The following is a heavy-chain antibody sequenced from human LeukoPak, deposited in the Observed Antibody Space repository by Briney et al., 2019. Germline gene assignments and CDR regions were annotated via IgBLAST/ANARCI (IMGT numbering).Heavy chain of an antibody. D-gene: IGHD4-17*01. CDR2: IKQDGSEY. J-gene: IGHJ6*02. Sequence: GGSLRLSCAASRFTFSNYRMSWVRQAPGKGLEWVANIKQDGSEYSYVDSVEGRFTISRDNAKNSLFLQMNSLRAEDTAVYYCARWVTTSYYGIDVWGQGTTVTVSS. V-gene: IGHV3-7*05. CDR3: ARWVTTSYYGIDV. CDR1: RFTFSNYR.